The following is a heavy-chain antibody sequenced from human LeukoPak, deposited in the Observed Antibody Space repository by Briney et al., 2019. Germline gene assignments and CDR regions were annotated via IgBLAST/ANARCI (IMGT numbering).Heavy chain of an antibody. Sequence: SETLSLTCTVSGGSISSGSYYWSWIRQPAGKGLEWIGRFYTSGSTNYHPSLKSRVTISVDTSKNQFSLKLSSVTAADTAVYYCARSGDIVVVVAATFDYFDYWGREPWSPSPQ. V-gene: IGHV4-61*02. D-gene: IGHD2-15*01. CDR3: ARSGDIVVVVAATFDYFDY. CDR1: GGSISSGSYY. CDR2: FYTSGST. J-gene: IGHJ4*02.